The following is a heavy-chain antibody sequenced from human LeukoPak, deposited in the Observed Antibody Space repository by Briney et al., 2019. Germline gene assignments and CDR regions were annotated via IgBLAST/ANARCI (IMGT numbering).Heavy chain of an antibody. V-gene: IGHV1-18*01. D-gene: IGHD6-13*01. CDR3: ARDIRGSSSWYWRQYYYDYGMDV. Sequence: GASVKVSCTASGYTFTSYGISWVRQAPGQGLEWMGWISAYNGNTNYAQKLQGRVTMTTDTSTSTAYMELRSLRSDDTAVYYCARDIRGSSSWYWRQYYYDYGMDVWGQGTTVTVSS. CDR1: GYTFTSYG. CDR2: ISAYNGNT. J-gene: IGHJ6*02.